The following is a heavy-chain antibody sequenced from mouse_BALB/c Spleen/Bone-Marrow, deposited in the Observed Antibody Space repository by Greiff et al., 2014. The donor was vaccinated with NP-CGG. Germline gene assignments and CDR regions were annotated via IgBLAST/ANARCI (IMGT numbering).Heavy chain of an antibody. Sequence: SGAELAKPGASVKMSCKASGYTFTSYWMHWVKQRPGQGLEWIGYINPSTGYTEYNQKFKDKATLTADKSSSTAYMQLSSLTSGDSAVYYCARSRTGTYFDYWGQGTTLTVSS. CDR1: GYTFTSYW. D-gene: IGHD4-1*01. CDR3: ARSRTGTYFDY. CDR2: INPSTGYT. J-gene: IGHJ2*01. V-gene: IGHV1-7*01.